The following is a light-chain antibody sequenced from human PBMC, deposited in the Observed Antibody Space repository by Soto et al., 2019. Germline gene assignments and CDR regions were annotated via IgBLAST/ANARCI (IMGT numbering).Light chain of an antibody. J-gene: IGKJ5*01. V-gene: IGKV3-11*01. Sequence: EIVLTQSPGTLSLSPGERATLSCRASQSVSRYLAWYQQKPGQAPRLLIYDASNRATGIPARFSGSGSGTDFTLTISSLEHEDFAVYYCQQRLNWPPITFGQGTRLEIK. CDR3: QQRLNWPPIT. CDR1: QSVSRY. CDR2: DAS.